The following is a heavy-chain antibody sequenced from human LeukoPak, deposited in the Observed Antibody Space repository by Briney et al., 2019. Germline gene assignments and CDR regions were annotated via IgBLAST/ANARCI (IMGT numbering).Heavy chain of an antibody. CDR3: ALLGYCSSTSCPIDY. V-gene: IGHV4-34*01. CDR1: GGSFSGYY. Sequence: PSETLSLTRAVYGGSFSGYYWSWIRQPPGKGLEWIGEINHSGSTNYNPSLKSRVTISVDTSKNQFSLKLSSVTAADTAVYYCALLGYCSSTSCPIDYWGQGTLVTVSS. CDR2: INHSGST. J-gene: IGHJ4*02. D-gene: IGHD2-2*01.